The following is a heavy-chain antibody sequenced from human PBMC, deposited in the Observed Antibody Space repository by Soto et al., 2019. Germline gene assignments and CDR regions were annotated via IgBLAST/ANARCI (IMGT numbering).Heavy chain of an antibody. D-gene: IGHD2-21*01. CDR1: GASISSYY. CDR2: IYYIGSA. V-gene: IGHV4-59*01. J-gene: IGHJ4*02. Sequence: PSETLSLTCAVSGASISSYYWSWIRQPPGKGLEWIGYIYYIGSANYNPSLKSRVSISIDTSKNQFSLKLSSVTAADTAAYYCARDQIARPQFDYWGQGTLVTVSS. CDR3: ARDQIARPQFDY.